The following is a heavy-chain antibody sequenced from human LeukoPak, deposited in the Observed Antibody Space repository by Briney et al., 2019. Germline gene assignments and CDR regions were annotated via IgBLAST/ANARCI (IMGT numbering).Heavy chain of an antibody. V-gene: IGHV4-59*01. CDR1: GVSISNNY. CDR3: AKARDSNIWYPFDY. J-gene: IGHJ4*02. CDR2: IYYTGST. D-gene: IGHD6-13*01. Sequence: SETLSLPCAVSGVSISNNYWNWIRLPPGKGLEWIGYIYYTGSTHYNPSLKSRVTISLDTSKSQFSLKLTSVTAADTAVYYCAKARDSNIWYPFDYWGQGTLVTVSS.